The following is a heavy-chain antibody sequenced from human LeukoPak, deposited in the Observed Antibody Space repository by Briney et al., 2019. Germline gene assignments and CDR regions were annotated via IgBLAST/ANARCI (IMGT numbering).Heavy chain of an antibody. CDR1: GGSFSGYY. Sequence: PSETLSLTCAVYGGSFSGYYWSWIRQPPGKGLEWIGEINHSGSTNYNPSLKSRVTISVDTSKNQFSLELSSVTAADTAVYYCARGRLYYDFWSGYHHFGYWGQGTLVTVSS. CDR2: INHSGST. D-gene: IGHD3-3*01. V-gene: IGHV4-34*01. J-gene: IGHJ4*02. CDR3: ARGRLYYDFWSGYHHFGY.